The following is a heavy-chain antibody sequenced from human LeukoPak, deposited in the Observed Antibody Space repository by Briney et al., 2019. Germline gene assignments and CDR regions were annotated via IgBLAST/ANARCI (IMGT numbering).Heavy chain of an antibody. CDR2: IYSSGST. J-gene: IGHJ5*02. CDR1: GGSISSYY. Sequence: PSETLSLTCTVSGGSISSYYWNWIRQSPGKGLEWIGYIYSSGSTNYNPSLKSRVTISVDTSKTQFSLKLSSVTAADTAVYYCARGGYDILTGYWNWFDPWGQGTLVTVSS. CDR3: ARGGYDILTGYWNWFDP. V-gene: IGHV4-59*01. D-gene: IGHD3-9*01.